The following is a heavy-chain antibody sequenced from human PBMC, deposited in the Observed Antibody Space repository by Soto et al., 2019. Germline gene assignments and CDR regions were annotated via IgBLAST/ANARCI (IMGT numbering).Heavy chain of an antibody. D-gene: IGHD2-21*01. CDR1: GYTFTSYG. J-gene: IGHJ6*02. V-gene: IGHV1-18*01. CDR3: ARDPPLWWLRTGGFYYYYGMDV. CDR2: ISAYNGNT. Sequence: QVQLVQSGAEVKKPGASVKVSCKASGYTFTSYGISWVRQAPGQGLEWMGWISAYNGNTNHAQKLQGRVTMTTDTSTSTAYMELRSLRSDDTAVYYCARDPPLWWLRTGGFYYYYGMDVWGQGTTVTVSS.